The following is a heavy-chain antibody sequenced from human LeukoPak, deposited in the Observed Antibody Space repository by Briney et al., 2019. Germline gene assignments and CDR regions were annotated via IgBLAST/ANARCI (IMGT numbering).Heavy chain of an antibody. D-gene: IGHD3-3*01. CDR3: TSNYDFWTAYTFY. J-gene: IGHJ4*02. CDR1: GFTFCGSA. V-gene: IGHV3-73*01. CDR2: IRSKANSYAT. Sequence: GGSLRLSCAASGFTFCGSAMHWVRQASGKGLEWVGRIRSKANSYATAYAASVKGRFTISRDDSKNTAYLQVNSLKTEDTAVYYCTSNYDFWTAYTFYWGQGTLVTVSS.